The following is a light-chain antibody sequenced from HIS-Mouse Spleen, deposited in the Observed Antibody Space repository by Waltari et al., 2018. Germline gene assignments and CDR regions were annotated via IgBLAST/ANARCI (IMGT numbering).Light chain of an antibody. V-gene: IGLV2-11*01. J-gene: IGLJ2*01. Sequence: QSALTQPSSVSGSPGQSVTISCTGTSSDVGGYTYVSWYQPPPGKAPKLMLSAVSKRPSGVPDRFSGSKSGNTASLTISGLQAEDEADYYCCSYAGSYTVFGGGTKLTVL. CDR1: SSDVGGYTY. CDR3: CSYAGSYTV. CDR2: AVS.